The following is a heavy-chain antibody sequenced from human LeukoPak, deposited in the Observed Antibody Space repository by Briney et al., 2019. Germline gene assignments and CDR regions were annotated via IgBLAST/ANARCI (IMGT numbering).Heavy chain of an antibody. CDR2: IYPGDSDT. Sequence: GESLKISCKGSGSSFTSYWIGWVRQMPGKGLEGMGIIYPGDSDTRYSPSFQGQVTISADKSISTAYLQWSSLKASDAAMYYCARVSSGWYTLFDYWGQGTLVTVSS. CDR1: GSSFTSYW. CDR3: ARVSSGWYTLFDY. D-gene: IGHD6-19*01. V-gene: IGHV5-51*01. J-gene: IGHJ4*02.